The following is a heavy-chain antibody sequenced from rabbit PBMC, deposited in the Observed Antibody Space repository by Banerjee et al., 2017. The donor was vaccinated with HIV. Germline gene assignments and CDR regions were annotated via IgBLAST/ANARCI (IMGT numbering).Heavy chain of an antibody. D-gene: IGHD1-1*01. CDR1: GFDFSSYG. Sequence: QEQLVESGGGLVQPGGSLKLSCKASGFDFSSYGVSWVRQAPGKGLEWIGYIDPVFGSTYYASWVNGRFTISSHNAQNTLYLQLNSLTAADTATYFCVREDSSNTYYYLWGPGTLVTVS. CDR2: IDPVFGST. CDR3: VREDSSNTYYYL. V-gene: IGHV1S47*01. J-gene: IGHJ4*01.